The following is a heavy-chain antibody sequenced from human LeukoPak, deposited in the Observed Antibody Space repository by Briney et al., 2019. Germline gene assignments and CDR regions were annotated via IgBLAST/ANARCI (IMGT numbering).Heavy chain of an antibody. CDR1: GYTLTGYY. Sequence: ASVKVSCKASGYTLTGYYRHWVRQAPGQALEWMGWINPNSGGTNYAQKFQGRVTMTRDTSIRTAYMQLSRLRSDDTAVYYCASVSGYSYGLDYWGQGTLVTVTS. J-gene: IGHJ4*02. D-gene: IGHD5-18*01. CDR2: INPNSGGT. V-gene: IGHV1-2*02. CDR3: ASVSGYSYGLDY.